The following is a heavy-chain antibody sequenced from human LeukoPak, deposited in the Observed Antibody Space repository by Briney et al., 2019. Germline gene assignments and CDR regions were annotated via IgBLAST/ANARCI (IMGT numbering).Heavy chain of an antibody. Sequence: SETLSLTCTVSGGSISRSSYYWGWIRQPPGKGLEGIGSIYYSGSTNYNPSLKSRVTISVDKSKNQFSLKLSSVTAADTAVYYCAKNYYDSSGYLNDYWGXGTLVTVXX. CDR1: GGSISRSSYY. CDR3: AKNYYDSSGYLNDY. V-gene: IGHV4-39*07. D-gene: IGHD3-22*01. CDR2: IYYSGST. J-gene: IGHJ4*02.